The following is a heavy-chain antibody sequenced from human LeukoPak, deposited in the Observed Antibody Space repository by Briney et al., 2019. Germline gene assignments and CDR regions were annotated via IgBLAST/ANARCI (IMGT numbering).Heavy chain of an antibody. V-gene: IGHV1-2*02. CDR3: ARKHPLDAFYI. CDR1: GYTFTGYY. D-gene: IGHD2-21*01. Sequence: ASVRVSCKASGYTFTGYYMHWVRQAPGQGLEWMGWINPKSGGTNYAQTFQGRVTITRETSISTAYMEMSRLRYEDTAGYYWARKHPLDAFYIWGQGTMVTVSS. J-gene: IGHJ3*02. CDR2: INPKSGGT.